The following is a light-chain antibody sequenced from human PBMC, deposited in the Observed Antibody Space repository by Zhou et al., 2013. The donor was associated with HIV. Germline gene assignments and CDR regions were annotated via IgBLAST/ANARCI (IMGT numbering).Light chain of an antibody. Sequence: DIVLTQSPGTLSLSPGDRATLSCRASQSVANNLAWYQQKPGQAPRLLIYGASTRAAGIPARFRGSGSGTEFTLTITSLQSEDFAVYYCQQFTNWGTFGQGTKLEIK. CDR1: QSVANN. J-gene: IGKJ2*01. CDR3: QQFTNWGT. CDR2: GAS. V-gene: IGKV3-15*01.